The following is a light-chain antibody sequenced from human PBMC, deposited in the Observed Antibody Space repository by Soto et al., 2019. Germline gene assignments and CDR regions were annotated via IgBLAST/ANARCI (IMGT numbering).Light chain of an antibody. J-gene: IGKJ4*01. V-gene: IGKV3-20*01. CDR1: QTIGRNY. CDR3: QQYASSPLLT. CDR2: GTS. Sequence: EIVLTQSPGTLSLSPGETATLSCRASQTIGRNYLACYQQKPGQAPRLLFFGTSTRATGIPDRFSGSGSGTDFTLSIIRLEPEEFAVYYCQQYASSPLLTFGGGTKVEIK.